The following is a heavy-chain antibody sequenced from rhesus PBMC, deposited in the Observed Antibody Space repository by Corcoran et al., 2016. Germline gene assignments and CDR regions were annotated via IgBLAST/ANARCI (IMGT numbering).Heavy chain of an antibody. D-gene: IGHD6-31*01. Sequence: QVKLQQWGEGLVKPAETLSLTCAVYGGSISGYHWSWIRQPPGKGLEWIGNMDGNSASTHTNPTTKKRVTISKDPSKNHFSLRRRSGPAADTAVYYCARGGGWGSGWLGDSLDVWGRGVLVIVSS. V-gene: IGHV4-73*01. CDR3: ARGGGWGSGWLGDSLDV. CDR1: GGSISGYH. CDR2: MDGNSAST. J-gene: IGHJ5-2*02.